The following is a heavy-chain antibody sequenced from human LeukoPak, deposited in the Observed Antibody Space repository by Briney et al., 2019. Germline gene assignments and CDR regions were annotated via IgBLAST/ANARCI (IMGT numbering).Heavy chain of an antibody. CDR1: GFTFSDYY. CDR3: ARDYAEYTYYYDSSGQGFDY. CDR2: ISSSGNTI. D-gene: IGHD3-22*01. J-gene: IGHJ4*02. V-gene: IGHV3-11*01. Sequence: GGSLRLSGAASGFTFSDYYMSWIRQAPGKGLEWVSYISSSGNTIYYADSVKGRFTISRDNAKNSLYLQMNSLRAEDTAVYYCARDYAEYTYYYDSSGQGFDYWGQGTLVTVSS.